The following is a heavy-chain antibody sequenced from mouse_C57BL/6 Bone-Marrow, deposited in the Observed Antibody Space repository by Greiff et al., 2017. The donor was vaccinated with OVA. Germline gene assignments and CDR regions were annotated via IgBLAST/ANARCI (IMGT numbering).Heavy chain of an antibody. J-gene: IGHJ2*01. Sequence: EVQLQQSGAELVRPGASVKLSCTASGFNIKDYYMHWVKQRPEQGLEWIGWIDPENGDTEYASKFQGKATITADTSSNTAYLQLSSLTSEDTAVYYCTTPSYYFDYWGQGTTLTVSS. CDR2: IDPENGDT. CDR3: TTPSYYFDY. CDR1: GFNIKDYY. V-gene: IGHV14-4*01.